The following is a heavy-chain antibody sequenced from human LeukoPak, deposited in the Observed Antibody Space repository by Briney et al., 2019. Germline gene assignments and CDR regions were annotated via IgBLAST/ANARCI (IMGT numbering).Heavy chain of an antibody. D-gene: IGHD6-6*01. V-gene: IGHV1-18*01. CDR2: ISAYNGNT. CDR1: GGTFSSYA. Sequence: RASVKVSCKASGGTFSSYAISWVRQAPGQGLEWMGWISAYNGNTNYAQKFQGRVTMTRDMSTSTVYMELSSLRSEDTAVYYCAVEEYSSSSGPLGYYYYMDVWGKGTTVTVSS. CDR3: AVEEYSSSSGPLGYYYYMDV. J-gene: IGHJ6*03.